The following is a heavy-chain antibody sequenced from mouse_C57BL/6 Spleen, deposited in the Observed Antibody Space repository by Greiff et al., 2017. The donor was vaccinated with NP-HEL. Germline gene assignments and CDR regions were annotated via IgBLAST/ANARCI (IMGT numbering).Heavy chain of an antibody. J-gene: IGHJ4*01. CDR2: INPNNGGT. CDR1: GYTFTDYN. Sequence: VQLQQSGPELVKPGASVKMSCKASGYTFTDYNMHWVKQSHGKSLEWIGYINPNNGGTSYNQKFKGKATLTVNKSSSTAYMELRSLTSDDSAVYYCARDYYSNYGNYYAMDYWGQGTSVTVSS. D-gene: IGHD2-5*01. V-gene: IGHV1-22*01. CDR3: ARDYYSNYGNYYAMDY.